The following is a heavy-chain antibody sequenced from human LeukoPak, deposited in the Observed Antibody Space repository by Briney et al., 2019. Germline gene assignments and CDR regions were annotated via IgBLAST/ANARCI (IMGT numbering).Heavy chain of an antibody. V-gene: IGHV4-39*07. J-gene: IGHJ4*02. D-gene: IGHD7-27*01. CDR2: IYYSGST. Sequence: SETLSLTCTVSGGSISSSSYYWGWIRQPPGKGLEWIGNIYYSGSTYYDPSLKSRVTISVDTPKNQFSLKLTSVTAADTAVYYCGRWDWGSASLDYWGQRTLVTVSS. CDR3: GRWDWGSASLDY. CDR1: GGSISSSSYY.